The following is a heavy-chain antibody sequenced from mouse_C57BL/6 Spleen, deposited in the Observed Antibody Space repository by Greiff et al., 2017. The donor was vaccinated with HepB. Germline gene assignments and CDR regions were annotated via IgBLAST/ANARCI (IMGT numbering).Heavy chain of an antibody. CDR2: IYPGSGST. CDR1: GYTFTSYW. CDR3: ARCIIYYGNLYYFDY. Sequence: QVQLQQSGAELVKPGASVKMSCKASGYTFTSYWITWVKQRPGQGLEWIGDIYPGSGSTNYNEKFKSKATLTVDTSSSTAYMQLRSLTSEDSAVYYCARCIIYYGNLYYFDYWGQGTTLTVSS. D-gene: IGHD2-1*01. J-gene: IGHJ2*01. V-gene: IGHV1-55*01.